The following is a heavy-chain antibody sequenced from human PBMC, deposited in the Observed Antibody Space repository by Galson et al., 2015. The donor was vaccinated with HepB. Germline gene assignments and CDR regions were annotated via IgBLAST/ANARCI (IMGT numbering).Heavy chain of an antibody. CDR2: ISAYNGNT. CDR3: ASAHGGSRIFPDYYFDY. Sequence: SVKVSCKASGYTFTSYGISWVRQAPGQGLEWMGWISAYNGNTNYAQKLQGRVTMTTDTSTSTAYMELRSLRSDDTAVYYCASAHGGSRIFPDYYFDYWGQGTLVTVSS. CDR1: GYTFTSYG. V-gene: IGHV1-18*01. J-gene: IGHJ4*02. D-gene: IGHD3-16*01.